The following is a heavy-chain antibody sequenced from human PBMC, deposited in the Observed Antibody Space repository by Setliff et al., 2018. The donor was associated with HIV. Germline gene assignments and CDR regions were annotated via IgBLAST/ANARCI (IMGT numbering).Heavy chain of an antibody. V-gene: IGHV4-61*02. D-gene: IGHD3-10*01. CDR1: GGSISSSSYY. J-gene: IGHJ4*02. Sequence: SETLSLTCTVSGGSISSSSYYWNWIRQPAGKGLEWIGRIYTSGSTNYNPSLKSRVTISVDTSKNQFSLKLSSVTAADAAVYYCARESYFYYFDYWGQGTLVTVSS. CDR2: IYTSGST. CDR3: ARESYFYYFDY.